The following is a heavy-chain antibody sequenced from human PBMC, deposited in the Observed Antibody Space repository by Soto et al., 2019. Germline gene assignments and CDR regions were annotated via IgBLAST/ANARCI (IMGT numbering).Heavy chain of an antibody. CDR3: ARDKRGWFDP. V-gene: IGHV3-20*01. J-gene: IGHJ5*02. CDR1: GFTFDDYG. CDR2: INWNGGST. Sequence: AGGSLRLSCAASGFTFDDYGMSWVRQAPGKGLEWVSGINWNGGSTGYADSVKGRFTISRDNAKNSLYLQMNSLRAEDTALYHCARDKRGWFDPWGQGTLVTVSS.